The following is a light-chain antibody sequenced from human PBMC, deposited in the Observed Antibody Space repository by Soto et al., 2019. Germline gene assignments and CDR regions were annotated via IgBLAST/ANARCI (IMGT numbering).Light chain of an antibody. CDR1: QSVSSN. CDR2: GAS. CDR3: HQYNNWPPWT. J-gene: IGKJ1*01. V-gene: IGKV3-15*01. Sequence: EIVMTQSPATLSVSPGERATLSCRASQSVSSNLAWYQQKPGQAPRLLIYGASTRATGIPARFSGSGSGTELTLTISSLQSEDYAVYYCHQYNNWPPWTFGQGTKVYIK.